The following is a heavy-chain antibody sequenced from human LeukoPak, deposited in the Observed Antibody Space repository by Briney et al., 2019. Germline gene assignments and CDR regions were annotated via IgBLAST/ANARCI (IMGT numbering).Heavy chain of an antibody. CDR1: GYTFTGYY. CDR2: IIPIFGTA. CDR3: ARQGSAYYFDF. V-gene: IGHV1-69*06. D-gene: IGHD2-15*01. J-gene: IGHJ4*02. Sequence: SVTVSCKASGYTFTGYYMHWVRQAPGQGLEWMGGIIPIFGTANYAQKFQGRVTITADKSTSTAYMELSSLRSEDTAVYYCARQGSAYYFDFWGQGLLVTVSS.